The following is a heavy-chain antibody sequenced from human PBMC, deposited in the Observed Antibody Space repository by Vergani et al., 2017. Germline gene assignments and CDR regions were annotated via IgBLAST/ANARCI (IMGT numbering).Heavy chain of an antibody. Sequence: QVQLQQWGAGLLKPSETLSLTCAVYGGSFSGYYWSWIRQPPGKGLEWIGEINHSGSTNYNPSLKSRVTISVDTSKNQFSLKLSSVTAADTAVYYCARGGGDFWGCYVLQSGRYYYYCYMDVWGEGTTVTVSS. J-gene: IGHJ6*03. CDR2: INHSGST. CDR1: GGSFSGYY. V-gene: IGHV4-34*01. CDR3: ARGGGDFWGCYVLQSGRYYYYCYMDV. D-gene: IGHD3-3*01.